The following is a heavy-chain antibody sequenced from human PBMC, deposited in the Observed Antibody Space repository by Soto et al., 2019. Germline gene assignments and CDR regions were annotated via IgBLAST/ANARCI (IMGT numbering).Heavy chain of an antibody. Sequence: SETLSLTCAVSGGPITSGGYSWSWIRQPSGKGLEWIGYIYHSGGTYYNPSLKSRVTLSIDRTKKQFSLKLKSVTAADTAVYFCARTMTTSGWFDPWGQGTLVTVSS. V-gene: IGHV4-30-2*01. CDR3: ARTMTTSGWFDP. CDR2: IYHSGGT. CDR1: GGPITSGGYS. D-gene: IGHD4-17*01. J-gene: IGHJ5*02.